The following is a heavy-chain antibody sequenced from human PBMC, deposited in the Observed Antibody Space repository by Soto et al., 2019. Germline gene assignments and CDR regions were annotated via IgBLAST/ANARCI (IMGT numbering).Heavy chain of an antibody. V-gene: IGHV1-18*01. CDR1: GYTFNTYG. CDR2: INPYNGNT. D-gene: IGHD4-17*01. Sequence: ASVKVSCKASGYTFNTYGITWVRQAPGQGLEWMGWINPYNGNTMFAQKLQDRVTMTTATSTSTAYMELASLRSDDTAVYYCARGCIAVTTHLCYWGQGTLVTVSS. CDR3: ARGCIAVTTHLCY. J-gene: IGHJ4*02.